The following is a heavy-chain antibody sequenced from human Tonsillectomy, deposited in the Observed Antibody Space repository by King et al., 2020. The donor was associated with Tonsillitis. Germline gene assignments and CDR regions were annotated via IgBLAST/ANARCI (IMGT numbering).Heavy chain of an antibody. J-gene: IGHJ6*02. CDR3: ARDQDDLGNWGYGMDV. D-gene: IGHD7-27*01. V-gene: IGHV3-30*04. CDR1: GFTFSSYA. Sequence: VQLVESGGGVVQPGRSLRLSCAASGFTFSSYAMHWVRQAPGKGLEWVAVISDDGSNKYHADSVKGRFTISRDNSKNTLYLQMNSLRAEDTVVYYCARDQDDLGNWGYGMDVWGQGTTVTVSS. CDR2: ISDDGSNK.